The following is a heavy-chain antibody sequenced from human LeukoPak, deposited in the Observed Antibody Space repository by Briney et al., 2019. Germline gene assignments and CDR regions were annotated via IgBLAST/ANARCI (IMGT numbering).Heavy chain of an antibody. D-gene: IGHD1-26*01. V-gene: IGHV3-21*01. CDR1: GFTFSSYS. CDR3: VRAGGSYERYYYYGMDV. J-gene: IGHJ6*02. Sequence: PGGSLRLSCAASGFTFSSYSMNWVRQAPGKGLEWVSSISSSSSYIYYADSVKGRFTISRDNAKNSLYLQMNSLRAEDTAVYYCVRAGGSYERYYYYGMDVWGQGTTVTVSS. CDR2: ISSSSSYI.